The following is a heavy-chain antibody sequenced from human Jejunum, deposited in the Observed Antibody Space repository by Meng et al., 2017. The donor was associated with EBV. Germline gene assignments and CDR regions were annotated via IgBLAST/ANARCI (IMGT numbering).Heavy chain of an antibody. Sequence: QLQLQESGPGLVKPSEXLSLTGTVSGGSISTTSYYWGWIRQPPGKGLEWIGTFYYSGSTYYSPSLKSRVTISEDTSKNQFSLKLNSVTAADTAVYYCARTYYYDSSGFAPFDYWGQGTLVTVSS. CDR2: FYYSGST. V-gene: IGHV4-39*07. CDR3: ARTYYYDSSGFAPFDY. D-gene: IGHD3-22*01. J-gene: IGHJ4*02. CDR1: GGSISTTSYY.